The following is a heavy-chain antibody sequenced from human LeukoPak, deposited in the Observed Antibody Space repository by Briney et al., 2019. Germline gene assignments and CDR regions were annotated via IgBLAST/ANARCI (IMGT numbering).Heavy chain of an antibody. CDR1: GYTFTSYG. D-gene: IGHD6-13*01. J-gene: IGHJ5*02. CDR2: ISAYNGNT. CDR3: ARDGRIAAAGRRSNWFDP. V-gene: IGHV1-18*01. Sequence: ASVKVSCKASGYTFTSYGISWVRQAPGQGLEWMGWISAYNGNTNYAQKLQGRVTMTTDTSTSTAYMELRSLRSDDTAVYYCARDGRIAAAGRRSNWFDPWGQGTLATVSS.